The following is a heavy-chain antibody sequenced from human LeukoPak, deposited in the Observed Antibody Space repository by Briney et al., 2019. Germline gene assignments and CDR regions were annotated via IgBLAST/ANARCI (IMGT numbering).Heavy chain of an antibody. J-gene: IGHJ4*02. V-gene: IGHV1-18*01. CDR3: ASSLSGYDSQYDY. CDR1: GYTFTSYG. D-gene: IGHD5-12*01. CDR2: ISAYNGNT. Sequence: ASVKVSCKASGYTFTSYGISWMRQAPGQGLEWMGWISAYNGNTNYAQKLQGRVTMTTDTSTSTAYMELWSLRSDDTAVYYCASSLSGYDSQYDYWGQGTLVTVSS.